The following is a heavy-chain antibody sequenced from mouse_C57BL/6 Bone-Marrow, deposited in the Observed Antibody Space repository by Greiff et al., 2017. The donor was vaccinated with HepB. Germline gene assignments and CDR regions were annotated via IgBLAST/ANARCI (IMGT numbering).Heavy chain of an antibody. J-gene: IGHJ4*01. CDR1: GYTFTSYW. CDR3: ASSITGVGDYYAMDY. V-gene: IGHV1-53*01. Sequence: QVQLQQPGTELVKPGASVKLSCKASGYTFTSYWMHWVKQRPGQGLEWIGNINPSNGGTNYNEKFKSKATLTVDKSSSTAYMQLSSLTSEDSAVYYCASSITGVGDYYAMDYWGQGTSVTVSS. CDR2: INPSNGGT. D-gene: IGHD1-1*01.